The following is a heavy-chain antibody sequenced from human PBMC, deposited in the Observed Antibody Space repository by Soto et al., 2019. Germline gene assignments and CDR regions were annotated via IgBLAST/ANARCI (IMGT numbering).Heavy chain of an antibody. V-gene: IGHV2-5*01. D-gene: IGHD3-10*01. CDR1: GFSLSTSGVG. J-gene: IGHJ5*02. CDR3: VHAGSVGGWLDP. CDR2: IYWNDDK. Sequence: QITLTESGPTLVKPTQTLTLTCTFSGFSLSTSGVGVGWIRQPPGKALEWLALIYWNDDKRYSQSLKSKLTITKDTSKTQVVLTMTNMDPVDTATYCCVHAGSVGGWLDPWGQGTLVTVSS.